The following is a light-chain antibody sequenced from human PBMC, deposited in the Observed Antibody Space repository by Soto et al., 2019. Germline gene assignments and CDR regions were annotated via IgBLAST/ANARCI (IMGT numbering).Light chain of an antibody. V-gene: IGLV2-14*01. J-gene: IGLJ1*01. CDR3: RSYTSSAYV. CDR2: DVS. Sequence: QSVLTQPASVSGSPGQSITISCTGTSSDVGGYNYVSWYQQHPGKAPKLMIYDVSNRPSGVSNRFSGSKSGNTASLTSSGLEDEDEADYYCRSYTSSAYVFGAGTKVTVL. CDR1: SSDVGGYNY.